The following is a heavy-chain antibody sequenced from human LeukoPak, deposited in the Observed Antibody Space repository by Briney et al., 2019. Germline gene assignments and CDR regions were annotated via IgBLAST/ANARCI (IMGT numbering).Heavy chain of an antibody. CDR1: GGTFSSYA. J-gene: IGHJ4*02. CDR2: IIPILGIA. CDR3: ARAAGYLYYFDY. V-gene: IGHV1-69*04. D-gene: IGHD3-9*01. Sequence: SVKVSCKASGGTFSSYAISWVRHAPGQGLEWMGRIIPILGIANYAQKFQGRVTITADKSTSTAYMELSSLRSEDTAVYYCARAAGYLYYFDYWGQGTLVTVSS.